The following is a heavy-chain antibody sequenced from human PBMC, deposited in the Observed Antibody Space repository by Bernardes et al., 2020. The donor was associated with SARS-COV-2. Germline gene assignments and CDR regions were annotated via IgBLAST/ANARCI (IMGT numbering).Heavy chain of an antibody. CDR2: IYSSGSS. J-gene: IGHJ6*02. D-gene: IGHD2-21*02. CDR1: GGSISSRNYY. CDR3: AGSSCGIDCYIGGLRSWDYGMDV. Sequence: SETLSLTCTVSGGSISSRNYYWGWIRQPPGKGLEWIGSIYSSGSSYYNPSLQSRVSDSMDTSKNQFSLRLSFVTAADTAVYYCAGSSCGIDCYIGGLRSWDYGMDVWGQGTTVTVSS. V-gene: IGHV4-39*01.